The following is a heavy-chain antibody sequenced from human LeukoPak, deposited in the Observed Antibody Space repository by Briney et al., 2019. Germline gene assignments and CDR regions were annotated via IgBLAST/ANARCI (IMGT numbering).Heavy chain of an antibody. V-gene: IGHV5-51*01. D-gene: IGHD2-21*02. Sequence: GESLKISCKGSGYSFTSYWIGWVRQMPGKGLEWTGIIYPGDSDTRYSPSLQGQVTISADKSISTAYLQWSSLKASDTAMYYCARGSYCGGDCYLEYFQHWGQGTLVTVSS. CDR2: IYPGDSDT. CDR3: ARGSYCGGDCYLEYFQH. J-gene: IGHJ1*01. CDR1: GYSFTSYW.